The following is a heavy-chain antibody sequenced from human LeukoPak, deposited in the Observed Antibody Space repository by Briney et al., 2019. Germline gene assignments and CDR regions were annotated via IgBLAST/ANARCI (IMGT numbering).Heavy chain of an antibody. CDR3: ARHWQPSSSLDY. CDR1: GGSISSGGYY. V-gene: IGHV4-30-2*01. CDR2: IYHSGST. Sequence: SSETLSLTCTVSGGSISSGGYYWSWIRQPPGKGLEWIGYIYHSGSTYYNPSLKSRVTISVDRSKNQFSLKLSSVTAADTAVYYCARHWQPSSSLDYWGQGTLVTVSS. D-gene: IGHD6-13*01. J-gene: IGHJ4*02.